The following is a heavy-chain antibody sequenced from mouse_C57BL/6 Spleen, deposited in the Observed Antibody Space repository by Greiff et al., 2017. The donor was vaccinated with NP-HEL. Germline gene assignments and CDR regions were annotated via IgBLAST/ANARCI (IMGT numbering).Heavy chain of an antibody. CDR2: INPGSGGT. J-gene: IGHJ2*01. CDR1: GYAFTNYL. V-gene: IGHV1-54*01. Sequence: QVQLQQSGAELVRPGTSVKVSCKASGYAFTNYLIEWVKQRPGQGLEWIGVINPGSGGTNYNEKFKGKATLTADKSSSTAYMQLSSLTSEDSAVYFCARSYDYDAGFDYWGQGTTLTVSS. CDR3: ARSYDYDAGFDY. D-gene: IGHD2-4*01.